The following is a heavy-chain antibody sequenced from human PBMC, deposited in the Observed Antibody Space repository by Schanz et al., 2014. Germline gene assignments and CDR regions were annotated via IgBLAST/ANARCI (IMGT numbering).Heavy chain of an antibody. CDR3: ARVKYCTITRCYRTETEGIYYMDV. Sequence: EVQLVESGGGLVQPGGSLRLSCGVSGFTASSHSMNWVRQAPGKGLEWVSSISSGGGSTYYADSVKGRFTISRDNSKNTLYLQMKSLRAEDTAVYYCARVKYCTITRCYRTETEGIYYMDVWGKGTTXTVSS. V-gene: IGHV3-23*04. D-gene: IGHD2-2*01. J-gene: IGHJ6*03. CDR1: GFTASSHS. CDR2: ISSGGGST.